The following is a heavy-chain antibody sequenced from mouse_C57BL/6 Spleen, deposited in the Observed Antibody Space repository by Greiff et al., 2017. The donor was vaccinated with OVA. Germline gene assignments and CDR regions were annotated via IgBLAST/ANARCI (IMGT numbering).Heavy chain of an antibody. V-gene: IGHV5-4*01. J-gene: IGHJ3*01. CDR2: ISDGGSYT. CDR3: AREGPYYSNYGWFAY. CDR1: GFTFSSYA. Sequence: EVHLVESGGGLVKPGGSLKLSCAASGFTFSSYAMSWVRQTPEKRLEWVATISDGGSYTYYPDNVKGRFTISRDNAKNNLYLQMSHLKSEDTAMYYCAREGPYYSNYGWFAYWGQGTLVTVSA. D-gene: IGHD2-5*01.